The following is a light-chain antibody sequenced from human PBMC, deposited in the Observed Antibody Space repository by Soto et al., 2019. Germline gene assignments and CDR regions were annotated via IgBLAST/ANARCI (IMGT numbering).Light chain of an antibody. CDR1: QIVATTN. J-gene: IGKJ4*01. Sequence: EIVLTQSPASLSLSPGDRATLSCGASQIVATTNWAWYQYKPGLSPRLLIYDASKRAADIPDRFSGSWSGTVFTLTISRVESEDSAVYYCQQFGTSPRTFGRGTKLE. CDR3: QQFGTSPRT. V-gene: IGKV3D-20*01. CDR2: DAS.